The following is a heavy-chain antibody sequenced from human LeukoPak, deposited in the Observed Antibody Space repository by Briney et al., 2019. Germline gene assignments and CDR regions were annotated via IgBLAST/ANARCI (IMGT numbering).Heavy chain of an antibody. CDR1: GGSISSSSYY. CDR2: IYYSGT. Sequence: PSETLSLTCTVSGGSISSSSYYWGWIRQPPGKGLEWIGSIYYSGTYYNPALKSRVTISVDTSKNQFSLKLSSVTAADTAVYYCARREWLDYWGQGTLVTVSS. D-gene: IGHD3-3*01. CDR3: ARREWLDY. J-gene: IGHJ4*02. V-gene: IGHV4-39*07.